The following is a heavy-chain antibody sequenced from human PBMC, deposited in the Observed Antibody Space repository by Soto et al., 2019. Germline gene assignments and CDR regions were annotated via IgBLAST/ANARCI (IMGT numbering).Heavy chain of an antibody. Sequence: QVQLQESGPGLVKPSETLSLTCTVSGGSINNYYWSWVRQAPGKGLEWIGYIYYSGSTNFNPSLKRRVTISVDTSKNHFSLKLSSVTAADTAVYYCARGSGWYAYWGQGSLVTVSS. CDR1: GGSINNYY. CDR2: IYYSGST. D-gene: IGHD6-19*01. CDR3: ARGSGWYAY. J-gene: IGHJ4*02. V-gene: IGHV4-59*01.